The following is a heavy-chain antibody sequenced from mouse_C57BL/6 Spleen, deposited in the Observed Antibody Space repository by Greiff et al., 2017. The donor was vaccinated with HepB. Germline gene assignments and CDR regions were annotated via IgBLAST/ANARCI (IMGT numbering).Heavy chain of an antibody. J-gene: IGHJ2*01. CDR1: GYAFSSSW. CDR3: ARRPYYGSSYDYFDY. CDR2: IYPGDGDT. Sequence: VQRVESGPELVKPGASVKISCKASGYAFSSSWMNWVKQRPGKGLEWIGRIYPGDGDTNYNGKFKGKATLTADKSSSTAYMQLSSLTSEDSAVYFCARRPYYGSSYDYFDYWGQGTTLTVSS. D-gene: IGHD1-1*01. V-gene: IGHV1-82*01.